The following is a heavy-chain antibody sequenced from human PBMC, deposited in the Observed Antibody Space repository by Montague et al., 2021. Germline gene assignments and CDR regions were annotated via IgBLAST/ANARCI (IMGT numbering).Heavy chain of an antibody. CDR1: GASITSNIYY. J-gene: IGHJ5*01. D-gene: IGHD6-13*01. CDR3: ARVFSCWYVGGFDS. CDR2: IYYSGNS. Sequence: SETLSLTCTVSGASITSNIYYWGWIRQSPGKGLEWIGSIYYSGNSFYQPSLKSRLTMAVDTSKNQFSLKLSSVTAADTAIYYCARVFSCWYVGGFDSWGQGTLVTVSS. V-gene: IGHV4-39*07.